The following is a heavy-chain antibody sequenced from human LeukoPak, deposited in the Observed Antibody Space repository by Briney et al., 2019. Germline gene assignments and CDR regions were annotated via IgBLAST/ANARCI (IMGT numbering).Heavy chain of an antibody. CDR2: IKQDGSEK. J-gene: IGHJ4*02. CDR3: ASGYSSGWYVIDF. Sequence: PGGSLRLSCAASGFTFSSYWMSWVRQAPGKGLEWVANIKQDGSEKDYVDSVKGRFTISRDNAKNSLYLQMNSLRAEDTAVYYCASGYSSGWYVIDFWGQGTLVTVSS. V-gene: IGHV3-7*01. CDR1: GFTFSSYW. D-gene: IGHD6-19*01.